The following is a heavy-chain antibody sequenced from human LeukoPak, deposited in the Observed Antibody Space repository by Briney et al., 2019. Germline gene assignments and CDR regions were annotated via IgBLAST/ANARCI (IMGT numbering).Heavy chain of an antibody. J-gene: IGHJ2*01. Sequence: SPTLSLTCAISGDSVTSNSSAWNWIRQSPSRGLEWLGRTYYSCKCTYEYAVSVKSLITINPDTSKNQFSLQLKSVAPEDTAIFLCARTTGYFDLWGRGTLVTVSS. CDR3: ARTTGYFDL. CDR1: GDSVTSNSSA. CDR2: TYYSCKCTY. D-gene: IGHD1-1*01. V-gene: IGHV6-1*01.